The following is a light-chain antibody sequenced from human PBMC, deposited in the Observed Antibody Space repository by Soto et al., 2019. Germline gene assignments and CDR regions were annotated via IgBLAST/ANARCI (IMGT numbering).Light chain of an antibody. CDR1: HSIANS. Sequence: DVQLTQSSSSLSASVGDRVIITCQASHSIANSLNWFQQKPGKAPELLISDSSHLEARVPSRFSGSRCGSDLTLTISNLQPEDFATYYCPQYEDLQLTVGGGTKVDIQ. V-gene: IGKV1-33*01. CDR2: DSS. CDR3: PQYEDLQLT. J-gene: IGKJ4*01.